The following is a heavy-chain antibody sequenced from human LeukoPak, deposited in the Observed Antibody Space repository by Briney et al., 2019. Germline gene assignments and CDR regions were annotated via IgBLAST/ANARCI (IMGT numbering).Heavy chain of an antibody. CDR3: TTDRASGDFWL. V-gene: IGHV3-15*01. CDR2: IKSKTDGGTT. J-gene: IGHJ4*02. CDR1: GFTFSNAW. D-gene: IGHD3-3*01. Sequence: GGSLRLSCAASGFTFSNAWMSWVRQAPGKGLEWVGRIKSKTDGGTTDYAAPVKGRFTISRDDSKNTLYLQLNSLKTEDTAVYYCTTDRASGDFWLWGQGTLVTVSS.